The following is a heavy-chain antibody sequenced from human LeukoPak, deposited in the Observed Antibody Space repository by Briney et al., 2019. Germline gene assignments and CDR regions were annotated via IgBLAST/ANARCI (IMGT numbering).Heavy chain of an antibody. D-gene: IGHD2-15*01. J-gene: IGHJ4*02. CDR3: ASANCSGGSCYLPLSDY. V-gene: IGHV1-2*02. Sequence: ASVKVSCKASGYTFTGYYMHWVRQAPGQGLEWMGWINPNSGGTNYAQKFQGRVTMIRDTSISTAYMELSSLRSEDTAVYYCASANCSGGSCYLPLSDYWGQGTLVTVSS. CDR1: GYTFTGYY. CDR2: INPNSGGT.